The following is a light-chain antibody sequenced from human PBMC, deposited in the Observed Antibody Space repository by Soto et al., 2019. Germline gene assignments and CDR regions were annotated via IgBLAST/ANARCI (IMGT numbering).Light chain of an antibody. CDR1: QSVSNTY. V-gene: IGKV3-20*01. CDR2: GAS. J-gene: IGKJ1*01. CDR3: QLYDSSSWT. Sequence: IVLTQSPGTLSLAPGDTATLSFRASQSVSNTYLAWYQQKPGQAPRLLIYGASSRATGFPDGFSGSGSGTDFTLTISRLETEDFAVYYCQLYDSSSWTFGQGTKVDIK.